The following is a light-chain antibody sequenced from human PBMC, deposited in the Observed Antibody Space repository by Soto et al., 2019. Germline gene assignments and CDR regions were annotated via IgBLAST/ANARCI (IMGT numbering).Light chain of an antibody. CDR1: QTITNY. Sequence: DIQMTQSPSSLSASVGDRVTITCRASQTITNYLNWYQHKPGNAPQLLIYAASSWQSGVPSRFSGSGSGTDFTLTISSLQPEDFATYYCQQSHITPLTFGPGTKVDIK. J-gene: IGKJ3*01. CDR2: AAS. CDR3: QQSHITPLT. V-gene: IGKV1-39*01.